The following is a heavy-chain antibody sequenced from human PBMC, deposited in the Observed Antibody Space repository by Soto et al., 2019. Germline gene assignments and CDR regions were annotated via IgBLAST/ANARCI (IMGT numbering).Heavy chain of an antibody. CDR2: MNPNSGNT. Sequence: QVQLVQSGAEVKKPGASVKVSCKTSGYTFTSYDINWVRQATGQGLEWMGWMNPNSGNTAYAQKFQGRVTMTRNTSISAAYMELRSLSSDDTAVYYCARERSSGAFDIWGQGTMVTVSS. J-gene: IGHJ3*02. D-gene: IGHD1-26*01. V-gene: IGHV1-8*01. CDR1: GYTFTSYD. CDR3: ARERSSGAFDI.